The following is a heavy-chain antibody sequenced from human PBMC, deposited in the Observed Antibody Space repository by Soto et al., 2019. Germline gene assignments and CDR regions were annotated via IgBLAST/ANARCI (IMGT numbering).Heavy chain of an antibody. J-gene: IGHJ4*02. CDR3: AREGLWFGVDY. D-gene: IGHD3-10*01. Sequence: PSETLSLTCTVSGGSITSYYWTWIRQPPGKGLEWIGDFYYSGTTNYNPSLKSRVTISVDTSKNQFSLKLSSVTAADTAVYYCAREGLWFGVDYCGQGILVTVSS. CDR1: GGSITSYY. V-gene: IGHV4-59*01. CDR2: FYYSGTT.